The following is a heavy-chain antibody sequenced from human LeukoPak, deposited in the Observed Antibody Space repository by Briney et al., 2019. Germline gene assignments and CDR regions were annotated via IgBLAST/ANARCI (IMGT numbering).Heavy chain of an antibody. Sequence: PGGSLRLSRAASGFTFSSYGMHWVRQAPGKGLEWVAFIRYDGSNKYYADSVKGRFTISRDNSKNTLYLQMNSLRAEDTAVYYCAKAANYYDSSGYEYWGQGTLVTVSS. D-gene: IGHD3-22*01. V-gene: IGHV3-30*02. J-gene: IGHJ4*02. CDR1: GFTFSSYG. CDR2: IRYDGSNK. CDR3: AKAANYYDSSGYEY.